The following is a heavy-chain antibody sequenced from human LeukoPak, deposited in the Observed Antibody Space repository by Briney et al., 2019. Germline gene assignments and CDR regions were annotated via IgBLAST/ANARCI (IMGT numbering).Heavy chain of an antibody. V-gene: IGHV3-15*01. CDR1: GFTFRNAW. D-gene: IGHD3-10*01. CDR2: VKSRTDGCTE. Sequence: GGSLRLSCAASGFTFRNAWMSWVRQAPGKGLEWVGRVKSRTDGCTEEYAAPVKRRFTNPREDSRNALYLEINSLTTEDTDVYYCTDLGDHAVGWGQGTLVTVSS. CDR3: TDLGDHAVG. J-gene: IGHJ4*02.